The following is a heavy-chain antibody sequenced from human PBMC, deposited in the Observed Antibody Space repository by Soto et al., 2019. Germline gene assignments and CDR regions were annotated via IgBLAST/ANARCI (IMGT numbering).Heavy chain of an antibody. V-gene: IGHV1-18*01. J-gene: IGHJ6*02. Sequence: GASVKVSCKASGYTFTSYGISWVRQAPGQGLEWMGWISAYNGNTNYAQKLQGRVTMTTDTSTSTAYMELRSLRSDDTAVYYCARGKMGCSSTSCYHYYYYYGMDVWGQGTTVTVS. CDR1: GYTFTSYG. CDR3: ARGKMGCSSTSCYHYYYYYGMDV. CDR2: ISAYNGNT. D-gene: IGHD2-2*01.